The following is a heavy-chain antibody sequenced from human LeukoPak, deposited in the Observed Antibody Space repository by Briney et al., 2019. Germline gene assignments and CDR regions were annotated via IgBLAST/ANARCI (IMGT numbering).Heavy chain of an antibody. CDR2: IYPGDSDT. CDR1: GYSFTSYW. Sequence: RTGESLKISCKGSGYSFTSYWIGWVRQMPGKGLEWMGIIYPGDSDTRYSPSFQGQVTISADKSISTAYLQWSSLKASDTAMYYCASRPFETTVVPWDFYWGQGTQVTVSS. J-gene: IGHJ4*02. CDR3: ASRPFETTVVPWDFY. D-gene: IGHD4-23*01. V-gene: IGHV5-51*01.